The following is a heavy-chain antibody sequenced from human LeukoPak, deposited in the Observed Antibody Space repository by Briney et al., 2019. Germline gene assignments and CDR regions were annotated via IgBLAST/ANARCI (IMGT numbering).Heavy chain of an antibody. D-gene: IGHD5-24*01. CDR2: INKDGSGE. Sequence: GGSLRLSCAASGFTFNNYWMAWVRQAPGKGLEWVANINKDGSGEYYVDSVKGRFTVSRDNAKNSLYLQMNSLGAEDTAVYYCARGNDRLLQSRRCYGLDVWGQGTTVAVSS. J-gene: IGHJ6*02. CDR3: ARGNDRLLQSRRCYGLDV. CDR1: GFTFNNYW. V-gene: IGHV3-7*04.